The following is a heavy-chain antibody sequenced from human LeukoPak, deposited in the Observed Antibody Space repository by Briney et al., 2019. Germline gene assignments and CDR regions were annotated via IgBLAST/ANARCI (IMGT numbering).Heavy chain of an antibody. CDR3: ATLFRADSMSAFDI. CDR1: GYTFTGYY. J-gene: IGHJ3*02. Sequence: GASVKVSCKASGYTFTGYYLNWVRRAPGRGLEWMGWINPKSGGTDSAQKIQGRVTITRDTSISTAYMDLSGLRSDDTAVYYCATLFRADSMSAFDIWGQGTMVTVSS. V-gene: IGHV1-2*02. CDR2: INPKSGGT. D-gene: IGHD2-21*01.